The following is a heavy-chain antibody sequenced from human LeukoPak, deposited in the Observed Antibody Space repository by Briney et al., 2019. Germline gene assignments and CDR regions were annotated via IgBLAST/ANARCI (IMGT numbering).Heavy chain of an antibody. Sequence: GGSLRLSCAGSGFSFSSYWMTWFRQAPGKGLEWVANIKQDGSEKYYADSVKGRFTISRDNAKNSLYLQMNSLRAEDTAVYYCARETNDFWSGRRIDYWGQGTLVTVS. D-gene: IGHD3-3*01. J-gene: IGHJ4*02. V-gene: IGHV3-7*01. CDR1: GFSFSSYW. CDR2: IKQDGSEK. CDR3: ARETNDFWSGRRIDY.